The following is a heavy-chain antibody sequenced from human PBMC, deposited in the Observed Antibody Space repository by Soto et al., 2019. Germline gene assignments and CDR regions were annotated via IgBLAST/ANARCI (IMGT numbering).Heavy chain of an antibody. CDR2: IYYSGST. CDR1: GGSISSGGYY. Sequence: SETLSLTCTVSGGSISSGGYYWSWIRQHPGKGLEWIGYIYYSGSTYYNPSLKSRVTISVDTSKNQFSLKLSSVTVADTAVYYCASSPIWGSYRFDYWGQGTLVTVSS. V-gene: IGHV4-31*03. D-gene: IGHD3-16*02. J-gene: IGHJ4*02. CDR3: ASSPIWGSYRFDY.